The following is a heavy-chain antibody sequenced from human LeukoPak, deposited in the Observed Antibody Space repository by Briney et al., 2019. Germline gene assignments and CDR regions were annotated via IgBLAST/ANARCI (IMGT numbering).Heavy chain of an antibody. CDR2: ITSNGGST. CDR1: GFTFSSYA. D-gene: IGHD3-9*01. CDR3: AKGADFEGPAKHPYYYY. J-gene: IGHJ6*03. Sequence: GGSLRLSCAASGFTFSSYAMHCVRQAPGKGVQYVSAITSNGGSTYYANFVKGRFTISRDNSKNTLYLKMESLRAEDMAVYFCAKGADFEGPAKHPYYYY. V-gene: IGHV3-64*01.